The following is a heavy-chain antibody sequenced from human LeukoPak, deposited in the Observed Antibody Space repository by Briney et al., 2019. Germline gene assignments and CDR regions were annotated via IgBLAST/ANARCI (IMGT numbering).Heavy chain of an antibody. CDR1: GFTFSSYW. J-gene: IGHJ4*02. CDR2: INSDGSST. V-gene: IGHV3-74*01. D-gene: IGHD3-22*01. CDR3: ARHYYDSSGYYGEADY. Sequence: QPGGSLRLSCAASGFTFSSYWMHWVRPAPGKGLVWVSRINSDGSSTSYADSVKGRFTISRDNAKNTLYLQMNSLRAEDTAVYYCARHYYDSSGYYGEADYWGQGTLVTVSS.